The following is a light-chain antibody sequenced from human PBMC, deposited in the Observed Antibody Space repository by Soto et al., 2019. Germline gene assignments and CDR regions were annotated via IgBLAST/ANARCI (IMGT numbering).Light chain of an antibody. V-gene: IGKV1-5*03. J-gene: IGKJ2*01. CDR1: QSISSW. Sequence: DIQMTQSPSTLSASVGDRVTITCRASQSISSWLAWYQQKPGKAPKLLIYKASSLESGVPSRFSGSESGTDFTLTISSLRPDDFATFYCQQYKVYPYTFGQGTRLDI. CDR2: KAS. CDR3: QQYKVYPYT.